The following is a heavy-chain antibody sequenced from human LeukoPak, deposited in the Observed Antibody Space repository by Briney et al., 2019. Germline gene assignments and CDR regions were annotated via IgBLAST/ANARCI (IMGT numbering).Heavy chain of an antibody. Sequence: PSETLSLTCAVYGGSFSGYYWSWIRQPPGKGLEWIGEINHSGSTNYNPSLKGRVTISVDTSKNQFSLKLSSVTAADTAVYYCARAPSGATNDAFDIWGQGTMVTVSS. J-gene: IGHJ3*02. V-gene: IGHV4-34*01. CDR3: ARAPSGATNDAFDI. CDR2: INHSGST. CDR1: GGSFSGYY. D-gene: IGHD1-26*01.